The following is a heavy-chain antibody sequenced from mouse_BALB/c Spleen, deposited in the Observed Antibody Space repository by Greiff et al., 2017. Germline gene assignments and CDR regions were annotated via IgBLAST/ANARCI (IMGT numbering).Heavy chain of an antibody. CDR2: ISSGGGST. J-gene: IGHJ1*01. D-gene: IGHD2-1*01. CDR3: ARPGAYGNYWYFDV. CDR1: GFAFSSYD. Sequence: EVMLVESGGGLVKPGGSLKLSCAASGFAFSSYDMSWVRQTPEKRLEWVAYISSGGGSTYYPDTVKGRFTISRDNAKNTLYLQMSSLKSEDTAMYYCARPGAYGNYWYFDVWGAGTTVTVSS. V-gene: IGHV5-12-1*01.